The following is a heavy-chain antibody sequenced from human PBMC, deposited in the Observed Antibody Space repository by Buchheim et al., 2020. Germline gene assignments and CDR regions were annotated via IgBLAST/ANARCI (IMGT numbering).Heavy chain of an antibody. CDR2: TFYRSKWYH. V-gene: IGHV6-1*01. D-gene: IGHD3-16*01. CDR1: GDSISSSSAA. Sequence: VQLQQSGPGLVKPSQTLSLTCAISGDSISSSSAAWNWTRQSPSRGLELLGRTFYRSKWYHDYALSLKRRIIIHPDTSSNSFSLQLNSVTPEDTAVYYCARDLGGFGYWGQGTL. CDR3: ARDLGGFGY. J-gene: IGHJ4*02.